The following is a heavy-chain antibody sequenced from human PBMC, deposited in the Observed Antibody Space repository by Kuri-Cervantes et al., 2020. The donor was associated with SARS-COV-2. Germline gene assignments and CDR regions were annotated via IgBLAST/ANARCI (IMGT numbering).Heavy chain of an antibody. V-gene: IGHV5-51*01. D-gene: IGHD4-11*01. CDR2: IYPGDSDT. CDR1: GYSFTSYW. Sequence: GGSLRLSCKGSGYSFTSYWIGWVGQMPGKGLEWMGIIYPGDSDTRYSPSFQGQVTISADKSISTAYLQWSSLKASDTAMYYCARQRVDSNYGGGDYYYGMDVWGQGTTVTVSS. J-gene: IGHJ6*02. CDR3: ARQRVDSNYGGGDYYYGMDV.